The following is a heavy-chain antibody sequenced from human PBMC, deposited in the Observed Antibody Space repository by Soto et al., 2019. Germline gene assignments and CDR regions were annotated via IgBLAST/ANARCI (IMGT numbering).Heavy chain of an antibody. CDR2: IRGSGGST. J-gene: IGHJ4*02. V-gene: IGHV3-23*01. CDR1: GFTFSSYA. D-gene: IGHD3-22*01. CDR3: AKPPGLLFDY. Sequence: EVQLLESGGGLVQPGGSLRLSCAASGFTFSSYAMSWVRQAPGKGLEWVSAIRGSGGSTYYADSVKGRFTISRDNSKNTLYLQMNRLGAEGTAVYYCAKPPGLLFDYWGQGTLVTVSS.